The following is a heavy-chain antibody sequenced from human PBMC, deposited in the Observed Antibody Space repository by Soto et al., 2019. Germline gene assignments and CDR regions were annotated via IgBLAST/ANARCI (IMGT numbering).Heavy chain of an antibody. J-gene: IGHJ3*02. Sequence: PGGSLRLSCAAPGFTFSSYDMHWVRQATGKGLEWVSAIGTAGDTYYPGSVKGRFTISRENAKNSLYLQMNSLRAGDTAVYYCARGATYYYDSSGYYQTRYDAFDIWGQGTMVTVSS. CDR2: IGTAGDT. CDR3: ARGATYYYDSSGYYQTRYDAFDI. D-gene: IGHD3-22*01. CDR1: GFTFSSYD. V-gene: IGHV3-13*01.